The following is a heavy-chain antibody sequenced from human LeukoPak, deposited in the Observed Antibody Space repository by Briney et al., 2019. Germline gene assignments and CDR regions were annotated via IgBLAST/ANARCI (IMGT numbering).Heavy chain of an antibody. J-gene: IGHJ3*02. Sequence: PPETPSLTCTVSGGSISSGGYYWSWIRQHPGKGLEWIGYIYYSGSTYYNPSLKSRVTISVDTSKNQSSLKLSSVTAADTAVYYCARRGTSSAGSAFDIWGQGTMVTVSS. V-gene: IGHV4-31*03. D-gene: IGHD1-1*01. CDR2: IYYSGST. CDR1: GGSISSGGYY. CDR3: ARRGTSSAGSAFDI.